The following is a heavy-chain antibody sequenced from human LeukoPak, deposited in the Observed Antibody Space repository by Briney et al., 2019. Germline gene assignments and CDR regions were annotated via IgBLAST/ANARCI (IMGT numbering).Heavy chain of an antibody. CDR1: GGSISSGSYY. Sequence: SETLSLTCTVSGGSISSGSYYWSWIRQPAGKGLEWIGRIYTSGSTNYNPSLKSRVTISVDTSKNQFSLKLSSVTAADTAVYYCARDGGSGPMDVWGKGTTVTVSS. V-gene: IGHV4-61*02. CDR2: IYTSGST. D-gene: IGHD3-3*01. CDR3: ARDGGSGPMDV. J-gene: IGHJ6*03.